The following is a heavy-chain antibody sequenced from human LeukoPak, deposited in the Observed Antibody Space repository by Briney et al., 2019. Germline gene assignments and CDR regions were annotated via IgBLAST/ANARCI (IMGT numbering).Heavy chain of an antibody. V-gene: IGHV4-30-4*01. J-gene: IGHJ5*02. CDR2: IYYSGST. D-gene: IGHD4-17*01. Sequence: SSETLSLTCTVSGGSISSGDYYWSWIRQPPGKGLEWIGYIYYSGSTNYNPSLKSRVTISVDTSKNQFSLKLSSVTAADTAVYYCARGHPSLHMTTVTGFDPWGQGTLVTVSS. CDR1: GGSISSGDYY. CDR3: ARGHPSLHMTTVTGFDP.